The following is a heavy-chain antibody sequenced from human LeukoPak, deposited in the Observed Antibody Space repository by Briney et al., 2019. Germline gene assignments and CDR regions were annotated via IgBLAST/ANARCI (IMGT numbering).Heavy chain of an antibody. CDR1: GFAFNKYW. D-gene: IGHD2/OR15-2a*01. V-gene: IGHV4-4*02. CDR2: VYYSGST. CDR3: ARDYCSSTTCRSYYMDV. J-gene: IGHJ6*03. Sequence: GSLRLSCAASGFAFNKYWMSWVRQPPGKGLEWIGSVYYSGSTYYNPSLKSRVTISVDTSKNQFSLKLSSVTAADTAMYYCARDYCSSTTCRSYYMDVWGKGTTVTVSS.